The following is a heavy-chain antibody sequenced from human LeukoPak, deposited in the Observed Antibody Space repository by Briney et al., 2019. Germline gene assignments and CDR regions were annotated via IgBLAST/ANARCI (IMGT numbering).Heavy chain of an antibody. CDR3: ASYYLEWLFGWAFDI. CDR1: GFTVSTKY. V-gene: IGHV3-66*02. Sequence: GGSLRLSCAASGFTVSTKYMSWVRQAPGKGLEWVSLIYSGGSTYYADSVKGRITISRDNSKNTLYLQMNSLRAEDTAVYYCASYYLEWLFGWAFDIWGQGTMVTVFS. D-gene: IGHD3-3*01. CDR2: IYSGGST. J-gene: IGHJ3*02.